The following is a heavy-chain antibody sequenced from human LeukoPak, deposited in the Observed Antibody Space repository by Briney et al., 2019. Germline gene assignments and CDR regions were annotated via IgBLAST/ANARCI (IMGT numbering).Heavy chain of an antibody. CDR3: ATDSSGDAFDI. J-gene: IGHJ3*02. Sequence: SETLSLTCTVSGGSISSGSYYWSWIRQPAGKGLEWIGRIYTSGSTNYNPSLKSRVTISVDTSKNQFSLKLSSVTAADTAVYYCATDSSGDAFDIWGQGTMVTVSS. D-gene: IGHD3-22*01. V-gene: IGHV4-61*02. CDR1: GGSISSGSYY. CDR2: IYTSGST.